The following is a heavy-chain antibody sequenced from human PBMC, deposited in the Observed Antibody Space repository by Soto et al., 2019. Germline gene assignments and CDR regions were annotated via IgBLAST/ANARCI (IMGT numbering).Heavy chain of an antibody. CDR3: ARGQFGYYDILTGYSIFDY. J-gene: IGHJ4*02. D-gene: IGHD3-9*01. CDR2: INHSGST. V-gene: IGHV4-34*01. CDR1: GGSFSGYY. Sequence: SETLSLTCAVYGGSFSGYYWSWIRQPPGKGLEWIGEINHSGSTNYNPSLKSRVTISVDTSKNQFSLKLSSVTAADTAVYHCARGQFGYYDILTGYSIFDYWGQGTLVTVSS.